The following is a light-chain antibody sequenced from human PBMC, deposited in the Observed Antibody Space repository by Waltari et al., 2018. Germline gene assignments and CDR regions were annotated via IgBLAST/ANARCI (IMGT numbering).Light chain of an antibody. V-gene: IGKV3-20*01. CDR1: QSISRF. CDR3: QKYGSLPAT. J-gene: IGKJ1*01. Sequence: EIMLTQSPGTLSLSPGERATLSCSASQSISRFLAWYQQKPGQAPRLLIYDASTRATGIPDRFSGSGSGTDFSLTINRLEPEDIAVYYCQKYGSLPATFGQGTKVEIK. CDR2: DAS.